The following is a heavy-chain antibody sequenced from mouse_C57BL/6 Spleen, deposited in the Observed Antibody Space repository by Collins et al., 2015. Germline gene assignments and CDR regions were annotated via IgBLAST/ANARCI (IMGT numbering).Heavy chain of an antibody. CDR3: ARSGLLYYYDAMDY. CDR1: GYTFTDYY. Sequence: EVQLQQSGPVLVKPGASVKMSCKASGYTFTDYYMNWVKQSHGKSLEWIGVINPYNGGTSYNQKFKGKATLTVDKSSSTAYMELNSLTSEDSAVYYCARSGLLYYYDAMDYWGQGTSVTVSS. V-gene: IGHV1-19*01. J-gene: IGHJ4*01. D-gene: IGHD1-1*01. CDR2: INPYNGGT.